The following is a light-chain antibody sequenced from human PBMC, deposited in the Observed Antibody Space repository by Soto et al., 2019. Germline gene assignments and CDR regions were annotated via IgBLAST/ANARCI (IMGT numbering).Light chain of an antibody. V-gene: IGKV3-11*01. CDR1: QSVSSY. Sequence: EIVLTQSPATLSLSPGERATLSCRASQSVSSYLAWYQQKPGQAPRLLIYDASNRATGIPARFSGRGSGTDVTLILSSREPEDFLVCSCQQRSDRPLTFGTGTKVDIK. CDR2: DAS. J-gene: IGKJ3*01. CDR3: QQRSDRPLT.